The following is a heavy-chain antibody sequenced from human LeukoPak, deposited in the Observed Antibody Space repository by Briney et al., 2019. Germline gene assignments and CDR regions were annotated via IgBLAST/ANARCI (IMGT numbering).Heavy chain of an antibody. CDR1: GGSFSGYY. CDR3: ARHRGYSYGNNWFDP. Sequence: PSETLSLTCAVYGGSFSGYYWSWIRQPPGKGLEWIGEINHSGSTNYNPSLKSRVTISVDTSKNQFSLKLSSVTAADTAVYYCARHRGYSYGNNWFDPWGQGTLVTVSS. CDR2: INHSGST. J-gene: IGHJ5*02. D-gene: IGHD5-18*01. V-gene: IGHV4-34*01.